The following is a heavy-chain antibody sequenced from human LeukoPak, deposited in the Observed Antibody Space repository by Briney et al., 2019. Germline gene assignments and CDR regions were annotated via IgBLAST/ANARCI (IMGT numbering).Heavy chain of an antibody. CDR3: ARQSPDSYFLYYCDY. V-gene: IGHV4-39*01. J-gene: IGHJ4*02. D-gene: IGHD2/OR15-2a*01. Sequence: SETLSLTCTVSGGSISSRTYYWGWIRQPPGKGLEWIGSIYYSGSTYYNPSLKSRVTISVDTSKNQFSLKMTSVTAADTAVYYCARQSPDSYFLYYCDYWGQGTLVTVSS. CDR2: IYYSGST. CDR1: GGSISSRTYY.